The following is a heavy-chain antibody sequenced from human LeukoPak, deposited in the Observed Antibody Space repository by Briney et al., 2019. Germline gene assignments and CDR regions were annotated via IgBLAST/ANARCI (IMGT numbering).Heavy chain of an antibody. V-gene: IGHV3-66*02. CDR2: IYSGGST. Sequence: GGSLRLSCAASGFTVSSNYMSWVRRAPGKGLEWVSVIYSGGSTYYADSVKGRFTISRDNSKNTLYLQMNSLRAEDTAVYYCARDRPTTGYSYGFVLDYWGQGTLVTVSS. D-gene: IGHD5-18*01. J-gene: IGHJ4*02. CDR3: ARDRPTTGYSYGFVLDY. CDR1: GFTVSSNY.